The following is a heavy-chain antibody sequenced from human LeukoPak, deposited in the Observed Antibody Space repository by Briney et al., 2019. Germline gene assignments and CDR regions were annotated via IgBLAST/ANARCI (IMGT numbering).Heavy chain of an antibody. CDR3: ARSSWNNNWFDP. J-gene: IGHJ5*02. Sequence: SETLSLTCTVSGGSISSSSYYWGWIRQPPGKGLEWIGSTYYSGSTYYNPSLKSRVTISVDTSKNQFSLKLNSVTAADTAVYYCARSSWNNNWFDPWGQGTLVTVSS. D-gene: IGHD1-1*01. V-gene: IGHV4-39*07. CDR2: TYYSGST. CDR1: GGSISSSSYY.